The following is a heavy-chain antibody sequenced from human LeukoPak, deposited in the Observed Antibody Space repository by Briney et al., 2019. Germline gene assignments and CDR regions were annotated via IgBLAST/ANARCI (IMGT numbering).Heavy chain of an antibody. D-gene: IGHD3-22*01. CDR1: GYTFTSYG. CDR2: INVYNGNT. Sequence: PGASVKVSCKASGYTFTSYGISWVRQAPGQGLEWMGWINVYNGNTNYAQKLQGRVTMTTDTSTSTAYMELRSLRSDDTAVYYCARDRYYYDSSGADNFDYWGQGTLVTVSS. V-gene: IGHV1-18*01. J-gene: IGHJ4*02. CDR3: ARDRYYYDSSGADNFDY.